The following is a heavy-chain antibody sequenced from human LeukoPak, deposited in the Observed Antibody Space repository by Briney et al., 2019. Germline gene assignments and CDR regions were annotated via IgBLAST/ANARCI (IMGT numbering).Heavy chain of an antibody. Sequence: SETLSLTCTVSGGFISSSSYYWGWIRQPPGKGLEWIGSIYYSGSTYYNPSLKSRVTISVDTSKNQFSLKLSSVTAADTAVYYCARHYRGITMVRGVIQDYYYMDVWGKGTTVTISS. V-gene: IGHV4-39*01. CDR3: ARHYRGITMVRGVIQDYYYMDV. D-gene: IGHD3-10*01. CDR1: GGFISSSSYY. J-gene: IGHJ6*03. CDR2: IYYSGST.